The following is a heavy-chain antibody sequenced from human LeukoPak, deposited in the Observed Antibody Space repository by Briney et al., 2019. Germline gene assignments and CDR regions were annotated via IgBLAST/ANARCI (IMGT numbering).Heavy chain of an antibody. Sequence: GGSLRLSCAASGFTFSSYAMHWVRQAPGKGLEWVAVILYDGSNKYYADSVKGRFTISRDNSKNTLYLQMNSLRAEDTAVYYCARAGTSFWAFDYWGQGTLVTVSS. CDR3: ARAGTSFWAFDY. CDR1: GFTFSSYA. D-gene: IGHD1-14*01. CDR2: ILYDGSNK. J-gene: IGHJ4*02. V-gene: IGHV3-30*04.